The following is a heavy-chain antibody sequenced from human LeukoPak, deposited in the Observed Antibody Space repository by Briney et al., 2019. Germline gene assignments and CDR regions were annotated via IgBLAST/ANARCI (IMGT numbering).Heavy chain of an antibody. V-gene: IGHV4-31*03. CDR2: IYYSGTT. J-gene: IGHJ5*02. CDR3: AKAPIAATDSGDWLDP. CDR1: GGSISSGTDY. Sequence: SETLSLTCTVSGGSISSGTDYWSWIRQHPGEGLEWIGYIYYSGTTYYNPSLRSRVTISIDTSKNQFSLKLTSVTAADTAVYFCAKAPIAATDSGDWLDPWGQGTLVTVSS. D-gene: IGHD6-13*01.